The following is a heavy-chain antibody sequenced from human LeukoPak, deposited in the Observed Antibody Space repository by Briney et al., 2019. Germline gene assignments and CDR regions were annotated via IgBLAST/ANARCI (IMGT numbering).Heavy chain of an antibody. V-gene: IGHV5-51*01. D-gene: IGHD5-24*01. CDR3: ASPTFSRDGYNYGAFDI. Sequence: GESLKISCEGSGYSFTSYWIAWVRQMPGKGLGWMGIIYHGDSDTRYSPSFQGQVTISTSKSISTAYLQWSSLKASDTAMYYYASPTFSRDGYNYGAFDIWGQGTMVTVSS. CDR2: IYHGDSDT. CDR1: GYSFTSYW. J-gene: IGHJ3*02.